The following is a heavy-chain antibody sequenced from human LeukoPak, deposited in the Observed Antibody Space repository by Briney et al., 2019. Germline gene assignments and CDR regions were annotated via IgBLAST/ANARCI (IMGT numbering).Heavy chain of an antibody. D-gene: IGHD3-22*01. Sequence: ASVKVSCKASGYDFIGYYMHWVRQAPGQGLEWMGWINPHSGATKYAQKFQGRVTMTGDTSITTVYMEVTGLKSDDTAVYYCASEYKYDSSGANAFDIWGQGTMVTVSS. V-gene: IGHV1-2*02. CDR1: GYDFIGYY. CDR3: ASEYKYDSSGANAFDI. J-gene: IGHJ3*02. CDR2: INPHSGAT.